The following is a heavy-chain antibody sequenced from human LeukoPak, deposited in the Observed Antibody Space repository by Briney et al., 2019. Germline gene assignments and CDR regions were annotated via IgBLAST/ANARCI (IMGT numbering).Heavy chain of an antibody. D-gene: IGHD3-3*01. CDR2: ISYDGSNK. J-gene: IGHJ6*02. CDR3: ARDLALSDFWSGSYGMDV. CDR1: GFTFSSYA. V-gene: IGHV3-30-3*01. Sequence: HPGGSLRLSCAASGFTFSSYAMHWVRQAPGKGLEWVAVISYDGSNKYYADSVKGRFTISRDNSKNTLYLQMNSLRAEDTAVYYCARDLALSDFWSGSYGMDVWGQGTTVTVSS.